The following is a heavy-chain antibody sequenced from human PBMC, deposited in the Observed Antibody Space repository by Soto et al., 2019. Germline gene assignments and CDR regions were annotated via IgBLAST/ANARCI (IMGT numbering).Heavy chain of an antibody. CDR3: ARRGHSYGLDV. J-gene: IGHJ6*02. V-gene: IGHV5-51*01. CDR2: IYPCDSDT. CDR1: GYSFTSYW. D-gene: IGHD3-10*01. Sequence: GESLEISCKGSGYSFTSYWIGWVRQMPGKGLDWMGIIYPCDSDTRYSPSFQGQVTISAXXXIXXXYXQXXXLXASDTAMYYCARRGHSYGLDVWGQGTKVTV.